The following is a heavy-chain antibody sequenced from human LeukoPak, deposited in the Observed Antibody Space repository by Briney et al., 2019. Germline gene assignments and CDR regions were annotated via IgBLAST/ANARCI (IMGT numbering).Heavy chain of an antibody. CDR2: IKEDGSEI. CDR3: ARGYTCDY. D-gene: IGHD5-18*01. V-gene: IGHV3-7*04. Sequence: GGPLRLSCAASGFTFSTYWMSWVRQAPGKGLEWVANIKEDGSEINYADSVRGRFTISRDNAKNSLYLQMNSLRAEDTAVYYCARGYTCDYWGQGTLVIVSS. CDR1: GFTFSTYW. J-gene: IGHJ4*02.